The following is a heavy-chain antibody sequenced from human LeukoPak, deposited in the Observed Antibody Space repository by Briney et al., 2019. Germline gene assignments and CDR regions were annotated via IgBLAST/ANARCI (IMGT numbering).Heavy chain of an antibody. V-gene: IGHV3-23*01. J-gene: IGHJ6*03. Sequence: GGSLRLSCAASGFTFSSYAMSWVRQAPGKGLEWVSAISGSGGSTYYADSVKGRFTISRDNSKNTLYLQMNSLRAEDTAVYYCARFAAGGSYYYYMDVWGKGTTVTVSS. D-gene: IGHD3-10*01. CDR3: ARFAAGGSYYYYMDV. CDR1: GFTFSSYA. CDR2: ISGSGGST.